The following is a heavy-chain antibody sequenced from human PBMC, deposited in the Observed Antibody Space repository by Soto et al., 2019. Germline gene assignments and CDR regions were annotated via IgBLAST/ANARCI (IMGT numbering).Heavy chain of an antibody. D-gene: IGHD3-22*01. CDR1: SGSISSSLYY. CDR3: ARLPYYDTPPVTFDI. J-gene: IGHJ3*02. CDR2: IYSTVST. V-gene: IGHV4-39*01. Sequence: KTSETLSLTCSVSSGSISSSLYYWGWIRQPPGKGLEWIGTIYSTVSTHYNPSLKSRVTISVDTSKNQFSLKLNSVTAADTAVYYCARLPYYDTPPVTFDIWGQGAMVTVSS.